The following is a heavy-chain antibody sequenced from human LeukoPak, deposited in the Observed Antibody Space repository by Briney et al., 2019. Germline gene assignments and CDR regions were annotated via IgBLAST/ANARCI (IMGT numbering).Heavy chain of an antibody. J-gene: IGHJ5*02. CDR1: GFTFSSYG. V-gene: IGHV3-30*02. Sequence: PGGSLRLSCAASGFTFSSYGMHWVRQTPGKGLEWVAVIRYDGTDKNYADSVKGRFTISRDNSQNTLFLQMNSLRAEDTAVYYCARDLTMSSWGQGTLVTVSS. CDR3: ARDLTMSS. CDR2: IRYDGTDK.